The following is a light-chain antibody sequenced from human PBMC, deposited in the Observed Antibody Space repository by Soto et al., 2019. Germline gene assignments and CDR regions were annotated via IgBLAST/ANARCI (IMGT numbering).Light chain of an antibody. CDR3: QQYESLPLT. V-gene: IGKV3-20*01. J-gene: IGKJ5*01. CDR1: QSVSSSF. Sequence: EIVLTQSPGTLSLSPGERATLSCRSSQSVSSSFLSWYQQKPGQSPRLLIYGASGRATGIPDRFSGSGSGTDFTLTISSLEPEDFATYYCQQYESLPLTFGQGTRLEI. CDR2: GAS.